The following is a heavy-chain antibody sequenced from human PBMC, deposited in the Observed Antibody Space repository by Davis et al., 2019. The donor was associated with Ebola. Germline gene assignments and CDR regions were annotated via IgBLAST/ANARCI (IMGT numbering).Heavy chain of an antibody. CDR3: ASGVQWIISPDSDYYYGLDV. CDR1: GFSFTNYY. Sequence: HTGGSLRLSCAASGFSFTNYYMHWVRQGPGKGLEWVARINGYGTTTDYDDSVRGRFTISRDNAKNMVHLQMNSLRAGDTAVYYCASGVQWIISPDSDYYYGLDVWGKGTTVTVSS. V-gene: IGHV3-74*01. D-gene: IGHD5-12*01. CDR2: INGYGTTT. J-gene: IGHJ6*04.